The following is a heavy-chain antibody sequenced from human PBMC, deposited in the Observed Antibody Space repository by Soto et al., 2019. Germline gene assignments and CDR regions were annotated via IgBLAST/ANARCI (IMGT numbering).Heavy chain of an antibody. CDR2: IIPIFGTA. V-gene: IGHV1-69*13. D-gene: IGHD5-18*01. Sequence: SVKVSCKASGGTFSSYAISWVRQAPGQGLEWMGGIIPIFGTANYAQKFQGRVTITADESTSTAYMELSSLSSEDTAVYYCAREGTARAGAYYYYGMDVWGQGTTVTVSS. CDR3: AREGTARAGAYYYYGMDV. CDR1: GGTFSSYA. J-gene: IGHJ6*02.